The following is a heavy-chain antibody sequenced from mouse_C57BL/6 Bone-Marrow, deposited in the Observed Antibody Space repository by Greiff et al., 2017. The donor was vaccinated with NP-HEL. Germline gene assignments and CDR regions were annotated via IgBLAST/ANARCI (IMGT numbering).Heavy chain of an antibody. J-gene: IGHJ1*03. D-gene: IGHD2-3*01. V-gene: IGHV14-4*01. Sequence: VQLQQSGAELVRPGASVKLSCTASGFNIKDDYMHWVKQRPEQGLEWIGWIDPENGDTEYASKFQGKATITEDTSSNTAYLQLSSLTSEDTAVYYCTHDGYYDWYFDVWGTGTTVTVSS. CDR1: GFNIKDDY. CDR2: IDPENGDT. CDR3: THDGYYDWYFDV.